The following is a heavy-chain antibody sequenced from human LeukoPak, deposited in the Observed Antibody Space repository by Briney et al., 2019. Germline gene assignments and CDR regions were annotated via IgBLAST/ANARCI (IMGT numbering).Heavy chain of an antibody. D-gene: IGHD4-17*01. CDR2: IYTSGST. J-gene: IGHJ5*02. CDR1: GGSISSGSYY. V-gene: IGHV4-61*02. Sequence: PSETLSLTCTVSGGSISSGSYYWSWIRQPAGKGLEWIGRIYTSGSTNYNPSLKSRVTISVDTSKNQFSLKLSSVTAADTAVYYCARRWTVTYAEWWFDPWGQGTLVTVSS. CDR3: ARRWTVTYAEWWFDP.